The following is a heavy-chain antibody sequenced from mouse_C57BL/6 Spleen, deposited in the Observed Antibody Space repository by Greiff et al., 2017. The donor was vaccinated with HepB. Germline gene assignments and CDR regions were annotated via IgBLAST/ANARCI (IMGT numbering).Heavy chain of an antibody. CDR1: GYAFTNYL. Sequence: VQLQQSGAELVRPGTSVKVSCKASGYAFTNYLIEWVKQRPGQGLEWIGVINPGSGGTNYNEKFKGKATLTADKSSSTAYMQLSSLTSEDSAVYFCARSYYSNYAAMDYWGQGTSVTVSS. J-gene: IGHJ4*01. CDR3: ARSYYSNYAAMDY. D-gene: IGHD2-5*01. V-gene: IGHV1-54*01. CDR2: INPGSGGT.